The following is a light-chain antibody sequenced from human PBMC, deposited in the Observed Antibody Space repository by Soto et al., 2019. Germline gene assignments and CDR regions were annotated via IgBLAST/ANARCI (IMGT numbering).Light chain of an antibody. Sequence: EIVMTQSPDTLSVSPGERATISCRASQSVSSNLAWYQQKPGQAPRLLIYGASTRATGFPARFSGSGSGTEFTLTISSLQSEDFAVYYCHHYNSWPYTFGQGTKVDIK. CDR2: GAS. V-gene: IGKV3-15*01. J-gene: IGKJ2*01. CDR1: QSVSSN. CDR3: HHYNSWPYT.